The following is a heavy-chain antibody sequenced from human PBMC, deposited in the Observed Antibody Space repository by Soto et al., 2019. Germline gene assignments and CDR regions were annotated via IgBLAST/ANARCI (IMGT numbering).Heavy chain of an antibody. D-gene: IGHD4-17*01. CDR3: ARTTAVPNTLRSRYFFDY. J-gene: IGHJ4*02. Sequence: SETLSLTCSVSGGSVSDKTYYWSWIRQPPGKRLEWIGYVYYSGTTNYNPSLKSRVTISVDLSKNRFSLRLSSVTTSDTALYYCARTTAVPNTLRSRYFFDYWGPGTLVTVSS. CDR2: VYYSGTT. V-gene: IGHV4-61*01. CDR1: GGSVSDKTYY.